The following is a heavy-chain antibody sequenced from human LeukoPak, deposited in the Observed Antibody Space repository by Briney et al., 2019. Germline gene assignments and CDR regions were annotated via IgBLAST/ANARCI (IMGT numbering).Heavy chain of an antibody. Sequence: GGSLRLSCTASGFTFSSFAMNWVRQVPGKGLEWVSVVTGDSGTIHYSDSVKGRFTISRGNSRNTLYLQMNNLRAEDTAVYYCAKGWSGYFRSPFDLWGQGTMVTVSS. V-gene: IGHV3-23*01. J-gene: IGHJ3*01. CDR1: GFTFSSFA. CDR3: AKGWSGYFRSPFDL. CDR2: VTGDSGTI. D-gene: IGHD3-3*01.